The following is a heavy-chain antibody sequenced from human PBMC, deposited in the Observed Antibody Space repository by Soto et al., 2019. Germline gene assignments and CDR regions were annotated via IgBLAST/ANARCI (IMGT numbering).Heavy chain of an antibody. J-gene: IGHJ5*02. CDR2: IYHSGST. CDR3: ARVPGP. D-gene: IGHD3-10*01. V-gene: IGHV4-30-2*01. Sequence: QLPLQESGSGPVKPSQTLSLTCAVSGGSISSGGYSWSWIRQPPGKGLEWIGYIYHSGSTYYNPSLKSRVTISVDRSKNQFSLKLSSVTAADTAVYYCARVPGPWGQGTLVTVSS. CDR1: GGSISSGGYS.